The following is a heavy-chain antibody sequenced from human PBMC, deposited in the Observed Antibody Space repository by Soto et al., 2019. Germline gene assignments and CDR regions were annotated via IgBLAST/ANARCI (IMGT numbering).Heavy chain of an antibody. CDR2: FNPNSGDT. CDR3: AREASAVISLDY. CDR1: GYTFTAYS. V-gene: IGHV1-2*02. J-gene: IGHJ4*02. D-gene: IGHD6-19*01. Sequence: QVQLVHSEAEVKKPGASVKVSCKASGYTFTAYSMHWVRHAPGQGLEWVGWFNPNSGDTIYAQKFQCRVTLTRDTSIGTAYMELYSLTSDDTAVYYCAREASAVISLDYWGQGTLVTVSS.